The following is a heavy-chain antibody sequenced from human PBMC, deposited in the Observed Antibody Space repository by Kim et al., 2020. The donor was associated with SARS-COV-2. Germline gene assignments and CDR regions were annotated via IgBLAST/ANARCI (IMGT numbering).Heavy chain of an antibody. CDR1: GFTLSCYW. CDR3: GKDFRPAD. V-gene: IGHV3-74*01. Sequence: GGSLRLSCVASGFTLSCYWMHWLRQSPGKGLVWVARSNSDGTITTYADSVKGRITISRDNAKNTLYLQMNNLRVEDTAVYYCGKDFRPADWGQGTLVTVSS. CDR2: SNSDGTIT. J-gene: IGHJ4*02.